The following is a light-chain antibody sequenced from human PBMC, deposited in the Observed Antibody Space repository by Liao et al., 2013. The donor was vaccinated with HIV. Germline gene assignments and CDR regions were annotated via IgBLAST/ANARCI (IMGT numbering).Light chain of an antibody. CDR3: LAWDSSTVV. CDR2: QDT. J-gene: IGLJ2*01. CDR1: KLGDKY. Sequence: SYEVTQPPSVSVSPGQTATITCSGDKLGDKYACWYQQKTGQSPVLVIYQDTKRPSGIPERFSGSNSGNTATLTISGTQPMDEADYYCLAWDSSTVVFGGGTKLTVL. V-gene: IGLV3-1*01.